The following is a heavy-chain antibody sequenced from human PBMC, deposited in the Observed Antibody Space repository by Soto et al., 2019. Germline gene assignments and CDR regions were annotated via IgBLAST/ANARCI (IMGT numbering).Heavy chain of an antibody. CDR3: ARGRGGSFDL. V-gene: IGHV4-59*08. D-gene: IGHD3-16*01. Sequence: QVQLQESGPGLVKPSETLSLTCTVSGGSISSYYWSWIRQPPGKALEWIGYIYYSGGTNYNPALKRRVTPTVDTSKNQFSLKLSAVTAADTAVYYCARGRGGSFDLWGRGTLVTASS. CDR2: IYYSGGT. CDR1: GGSISSYY. J-gene: IGHJ2*01.